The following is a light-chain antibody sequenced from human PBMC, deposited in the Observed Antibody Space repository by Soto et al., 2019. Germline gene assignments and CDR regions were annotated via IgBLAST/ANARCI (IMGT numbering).Light chain of an antibody. CDR2: NNY. V-gene: IGLV1-44*01. CDR3: AAWDDSLNGLV. CDR1: SSNIGTNS. J-gene: IGLJ3*02. Sequence: QSVLTQPPSASGSPGQRVTISCSGSSSNIGTNSVAWYQHLPGTAPELIIYNNYERPSGVTDRFSGSKSGTSASLAISGLQSEDEADYFCAAWDDSLNGLVFGGGTKLTVL.